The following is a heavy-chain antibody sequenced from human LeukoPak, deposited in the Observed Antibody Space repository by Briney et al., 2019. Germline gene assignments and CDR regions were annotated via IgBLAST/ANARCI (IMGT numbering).Heavy chain of an antibody. Sequence: PGGSLRLSCTASGFTFGDYAMTWVRQAAGKGLEWAGFIASETYGGTAEYAASVKGRFTISRDDSKSIAYLQMNSLKTEDPAVYYCTRDHTPYYWGQGTLVTVSS. CDR1: GFTFGDYA. J-gene: IGHJ4*02. D-gene: IGHD2-2*02. CDR3: TRDHTPYY. V-gene: IGHV3-49*04. CDR2: IASETYGGTA.